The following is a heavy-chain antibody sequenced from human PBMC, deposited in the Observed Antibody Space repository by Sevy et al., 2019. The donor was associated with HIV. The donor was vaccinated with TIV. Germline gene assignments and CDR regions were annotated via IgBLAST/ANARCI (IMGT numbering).Heavy chain of an antibody. Sequence: ASVKVSCKASGGTFSSYAISWVRQAPGQGLEWMGGIIPIFGTANYAQKFQGRVTITADKSTSTAYMELSSLRSEDTAVYYCAITGNSGRDAFDIWGQGTMVTVSS. CDR1: GGTFSSYA. CDR3: AITGNSGRDAFDI. D-gene: IGHD1-20*01. J-gene: IGHJ3*02. V-gene: IGHV1-69*06. CDR2: IIPIFGTA.